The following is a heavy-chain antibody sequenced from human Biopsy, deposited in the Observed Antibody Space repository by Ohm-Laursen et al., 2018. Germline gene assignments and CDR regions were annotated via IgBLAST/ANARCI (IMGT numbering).Heavy chain of an antibody. J-gene: IGHJ3*02. V-gene: IGHV4-61*05. D-gene: IGHD1-26*01. Sequence: SETLSLTCTVSGGSVSSNTNYWAWIRQPPGKGLEWIGRIYTSGSPTYNLSLESRVTMSVDTSKNQFSLNLRSVTAADTAVYYCARGTGRYYVYGAFDIWGQGTVVTVSS. CDR1: GGSVSSNTNY. CDR3: ARGTGRYYVYGAFDI. CDR2: IYTSGSP.